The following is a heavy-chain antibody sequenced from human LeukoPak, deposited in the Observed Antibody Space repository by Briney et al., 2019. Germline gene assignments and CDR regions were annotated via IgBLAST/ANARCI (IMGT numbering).Heavy chain of an antibody. D-gene: IGHD2-8*01. CDR2: MNDRGTT. CDR3: ARHGFEYIIDTSMHYYYMDV. V-gene: IGHV4-59*04. CDR1: GGSINSYY. J-gene: IGHJ6*03. Sequence: PSETLFLTCTVSGGSINSYYWSWIRQPPGKGLEWIGEMNDRGTTNRNPSLRSRVTMSVDPSQNQFSLTLNSVTAADTAVYFCARHGFEYIIDTSMHYYYMDVWGKGTTVTVSS.